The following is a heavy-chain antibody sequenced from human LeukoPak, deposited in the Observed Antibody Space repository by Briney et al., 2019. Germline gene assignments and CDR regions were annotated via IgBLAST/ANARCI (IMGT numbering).Heavy chain of an antibody. Sequence: AGSLRLSCAASGFTFSSYWMSWVRQAPGKGLVWVANIKQDGSEKYYVDSVKGRFTISRDNAKNSLYLQMNSLRAEDTAVYYCAREAPATHFDYWGQGTMVTVSS. D-gene: IGHD5-24*01. CDR1: GFTFSSYW. CDR2: IKQDGSEK. V-gene: IGHV3-7*01. J-gene: IGHJ4*02. CDR3: AREAPATHFDY.